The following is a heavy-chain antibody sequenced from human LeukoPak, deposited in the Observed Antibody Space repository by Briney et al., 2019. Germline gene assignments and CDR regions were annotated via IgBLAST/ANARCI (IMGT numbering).Heavy chain of an antibody. Sequence: SVKVSCKASGGTFSSYAISWVRQAPGQGLEWMGGIIPIFGTANYAQKFQGRVTITADKSTSTAYMELSSLRSEDTAVYYCAGAEAGTFPFDYWGQGTLVTVSS. J-gene: IGHJ4*02. CDR1: GGTFSSYA. CDR3: AGAEAGTFPFDY. CDR2: IIPIFGTA. V-gene: IGHV1-69*06. D-gene: IGHD6-13*01.